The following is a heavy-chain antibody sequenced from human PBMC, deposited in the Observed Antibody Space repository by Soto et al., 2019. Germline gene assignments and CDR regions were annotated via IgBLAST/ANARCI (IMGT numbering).Heavy chain of an antibody. CDR2: ISGSGGST. Sequence: GGSLRLSCAASGFTFSSYAMSWVRQAPGKGLEWVSAISGSGGSTYYADSVKGRFNISRENSKNTLYLQMNSRRAEDTAVYYCAKVSHYCSSTSCYRYYYYYYMDVWGKGTTVTVSS. D-gene: IGHD2-2*01. J-gene: IGHJ6*03. CDR3: AKVSHYCSSTSCYRYYYYYYMDV. V-gene: IGHV3-23*01. CDR1: GFTFSSYA.